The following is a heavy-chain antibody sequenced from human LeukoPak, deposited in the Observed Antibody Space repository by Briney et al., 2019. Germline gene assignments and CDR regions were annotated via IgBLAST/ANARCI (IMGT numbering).Heavy chain of an antibody. CDR1: GFLFAGYG. Sequence: GGSLRLSCASSGFLFAGYGMNWVRQAPGKGPEWVSSISDGSRDTNYADSVKGRFTISRDNAKNSLYLQMNSLRVDDTAVYYCASSSWVPNWGQGTLVTVSS. J-gene: IGHJ4*02. D-gene: IGHD6-13*01. CDR3: ASSSWVPN. CDR2: ISDGSRDT. V-gene: IGHV3-21*01.